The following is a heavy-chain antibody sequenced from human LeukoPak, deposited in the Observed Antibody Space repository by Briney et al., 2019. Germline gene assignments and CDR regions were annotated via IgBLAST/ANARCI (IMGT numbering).Heavy chain of an antibody. D-gene: IGHD5-12*01. CDR3: ARVSGYEDYGFGY. CDR2: ISAYNDNT. Sequence: ASVTVSFKASGYTFTSYGISRVRQAPGQGREGMGWISAYNDNTNYAQKLQRRVTMTPDTSTSTAYMELRSLRSDDTAVYYCARVSGYEDYGFGYWGQGTLVTVSS. CDR1: GYTFTSYG. J-gene: IGHJ4*02. V-gene: IGHV1-18*01.